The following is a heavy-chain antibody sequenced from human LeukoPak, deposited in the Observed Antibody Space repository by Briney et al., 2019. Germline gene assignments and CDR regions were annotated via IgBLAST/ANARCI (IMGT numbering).Heavy chain of an antibody. D-gene: IGHD1-1*01. Sequence: PSETLSLTCTVSGGSISSSNYYWGWIRQPPGKGLEWIGTIYYSGSTYYNPSLKSRVTISVDTSKNQFSLKLSSVTAADTAVYYCARDREGYNDYWGQGTLVTVSS. CDR1: GGSISSSNYY. V-gene: IGHV4-39*07. CDR2: IYYSGST. J-gene: IGHJ4*02. CDR3: ARDREGYNDY.